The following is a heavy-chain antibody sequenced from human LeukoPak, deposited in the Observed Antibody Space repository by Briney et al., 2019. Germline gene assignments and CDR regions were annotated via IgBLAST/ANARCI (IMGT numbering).Heavy chain of an antibody. CDR2: IYYSGST. CDR3: ARVEYYYDSSGYYLNHKFDY. J-gene: IGHJ4*02. CDR1: GGSVSSGSYY. D-gene: IGHD3-22*01. Sequence: KPSETLSLTCTVSGGSVSSGSYYWSWIRQPPGKGLEWIGHIYYSGSTNYNPSLKSRVTISVDTSKNQFSLKLSSVTAADTAVYYCARVEYYYDSSGYYLNHKFDYWGQGTLVTVSS. V-gene: IGHV4-61*01.